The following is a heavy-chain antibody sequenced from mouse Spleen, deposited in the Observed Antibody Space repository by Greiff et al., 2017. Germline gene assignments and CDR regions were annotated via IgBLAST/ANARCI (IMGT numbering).Heavy chain of an antibody. J-gene: IGHJ4*01. CDR1: GDSITSGY. D-gene: IGHD1-1*01. CDR3: ARSYYGSSYGYAMDY. Sequence: EVKLVESGPSLVKPSQTLSLTCSVTGDSITSGYWNWIRKFPGNKLEYMGYISYSGSTYYNPSLKSRISITRDTSKNQYYLQLNSVTTEDTATYYCARSYYGSSYGYAMDYWGQGTSVTVSS. V-gene: IGHV3-8*02. CDR2: ISYSGST.